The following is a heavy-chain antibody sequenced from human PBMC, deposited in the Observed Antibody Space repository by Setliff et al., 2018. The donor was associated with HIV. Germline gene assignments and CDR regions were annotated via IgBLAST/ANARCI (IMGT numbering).Heavy chain of an antibody. D-gene: IGHD6-19*01. V-gene: IGHV3-48*01. CDR2: ISSVGTI. CDR3: ARDVAQWLEFPINNFDY. CDR1: GFTFSTYS. Sequence: PGGSLRLSCAASGFTFSTYSMNWVRQAPGKGLEWVSYISSVGTIYYADSVKGRFTISRDNARNSLYLQMNSLRAEDTAVYYCARDVAQWLEFPINNFDYWGQGTLVTVSS. J-gene: IGHJ4*02.